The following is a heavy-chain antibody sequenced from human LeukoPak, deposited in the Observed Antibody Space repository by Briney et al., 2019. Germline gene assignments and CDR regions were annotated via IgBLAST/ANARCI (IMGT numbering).Heavy chain of an antibody. CDR2: INPSGGST. CDR1: GYTFSNYY. J-gene: IGHJ5*02. V-gene: IGHV1-46*04. CDR3: AREVRGMPNWFDP. Sequence: ASVKVSCKASGYTFSNYYMHWVRQAPGQGLEWMGMINPSGGSTTYAQRLQGRVTMTRDTSTSTVYMDLSSLRSEDTAVYYCAREVRGMPNWFDPWGQGTLVTVSS. D-gene: IGHD3-16*01.